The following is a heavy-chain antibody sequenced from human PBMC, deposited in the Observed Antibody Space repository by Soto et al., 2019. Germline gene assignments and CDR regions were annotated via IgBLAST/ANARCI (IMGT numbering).Heavy chain of an antibody. V-gene: IGHV3-23*01. D-gene: IGHD4-17*01. CDR2: VLQTGSST. CDR3: AKEFSPHGYWDFDY. J-gene: IGHJ4*02. CDR1: GFTFSTYT. Sequence: GGSLRLSCAASGFTFSTYTMSWVRQPPGKGLEWVSAVLQTGSSTFYADSVKGRITISRDNSKNTLYLQMNNLRAEDPAVYYCAKEFSPHGYWDFDYWGQGTLVTVSS.